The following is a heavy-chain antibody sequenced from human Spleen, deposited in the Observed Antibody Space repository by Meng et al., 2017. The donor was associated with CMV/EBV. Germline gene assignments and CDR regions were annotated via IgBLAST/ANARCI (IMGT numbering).Heavy chain of an antibody. Sequence: SVKVSCKASGGTFSRSAMSWVRQAPGQGLEWMGGVIPMFGTPNYAQKFQGRVTITTDESTSTVHMELRSLRSEDTAVYYCARGSSIAARSPFDPWGQGTLVTVSS. V-gene: IGHV1-69*05. CDR1: GGTFSRSA. D-gene: IGHD6-6*01. CDR2: VIPMFGTP. CDR3: ARGSSIAARSPFDP. J-gene: IGHJ5*02.